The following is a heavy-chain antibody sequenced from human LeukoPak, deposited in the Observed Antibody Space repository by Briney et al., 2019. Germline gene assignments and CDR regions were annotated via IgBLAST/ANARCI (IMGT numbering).Heavy chain of an antibody. V-gene: IGHV4-4*02. CDR3: ASNRGMGAYFDS. D-gene: IGHD1-26*01. CDR1: GGSINSNNW. Sequence: KPSGTLSLTCAVSGGSINSNNWWSWVRQPPGKQLEWIGEIYHSGTTYYNPSLKSRVTISVDKSKNQFSLKLSSVTAADTAVYYCASNRGMGAYFDSWGQGTLVTVST. CDR2: IYHSGTT. J-gene: IGHJ4*02.